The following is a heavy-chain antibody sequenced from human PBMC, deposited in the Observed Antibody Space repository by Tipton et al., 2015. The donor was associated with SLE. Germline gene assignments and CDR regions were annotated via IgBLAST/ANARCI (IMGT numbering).Heavy chain of an antibody. CDR3: ARARYYYDSSGYLDAFDI. CDR2: IYYSGST. Sequence: TLSLTCTVSGGSISSSSYYWGWIRQPPGKGLEWIGSIYYSGSTYYNPSLKSRVTISVDTSKNQFSLKLSSVTAADTAVYYCARARYYYDSSGYLDAFDIWGQGTMVTVSS. J-gene: IGHJ3*02. CDR1: GGSISSSSYY. D-gene: IGHD3-22*01. V-gene: IGHV4-39*07.